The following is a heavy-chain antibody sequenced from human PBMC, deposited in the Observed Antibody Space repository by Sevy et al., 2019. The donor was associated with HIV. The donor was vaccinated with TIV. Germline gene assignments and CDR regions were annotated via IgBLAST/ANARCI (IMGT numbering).Heavy chain of an antibody. V-gene: IGHV3-30-3*01. CDR3: ARGGDSSGYYYNAFDI. CDR2: ISYDGSNK. J-gene: IGHJ3*02. Sequence: GGSLRLSCAASGFTFSSYAMHWVRQAPGKGLEWVAVISYDGSNKYYADSVKGRFTISRDNSKNTRYLQMNSLRAEDTAVYYCARGGDSSGYYYNAFDIWGQGTMVTVSS. CDR1: GFTFSSYA. D-gene: IGHD3-22*01.